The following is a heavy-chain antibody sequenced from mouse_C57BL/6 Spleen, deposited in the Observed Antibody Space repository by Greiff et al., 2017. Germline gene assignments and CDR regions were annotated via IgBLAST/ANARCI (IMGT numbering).Heavy chain of an antibody. Sequence: QVQLQQPGAELVKPGASVQLSCTASGYTFTSYWMHWVKQRPGQGLEWIGMIHPNSGSTNYNEKFKSKATLTVDKSSSTAYMQLSSLTSEDSAVYYCARSYYSNYVGAMDYWGQGTSVTVSS. V-gene: IGHV1-64*01. CDR3: ARSYYSNYVGAMDY. J-gene: IGHJ4*01. CDR2: IHPNSGST. D-gene: IGHD2-5*01. CDR1: GYTFTSYW.